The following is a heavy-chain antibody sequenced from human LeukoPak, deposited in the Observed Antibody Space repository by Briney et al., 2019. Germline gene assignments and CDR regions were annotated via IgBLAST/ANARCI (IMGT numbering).Heavy chain of an antibody. J-gene: IGHJ4*02. CDR3: ARDYKSYYYDSSGYYYHLVDCGY. CDR1: GYTFTSYG. D-gene: IGHD3-22*01. CDR2: ISGYNGNT. V-gene: IGHV1-18*01. Sequence: GASVKVSCKASGYTFTSYGISWVRQAPGQGLEWMGWISGYNGNTNYAQKLQGRVTMTTDTSTSTAYMELRSLRSDDTAVYYCARDYKSYYYDSSGYYYHLVDCGYWGQGTLVTVSS.